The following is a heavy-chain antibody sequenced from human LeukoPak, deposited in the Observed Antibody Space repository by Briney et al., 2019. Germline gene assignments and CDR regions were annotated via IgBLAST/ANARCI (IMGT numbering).Heavy chain of an antibody. J-gene: IGHJ4*02. Sequence: PGGSLRLSCAASGFTFSSYWMHWVRQAPGKGLVWVSRINGDGSTTSYADSVKGRFTISRDNAKSTLYLQMNSLRAEGTAVYYCASLSMLTPFDYWGQGTLVTVSS. D-gene: IGHD2/OR15-2a*01. V-gene: IGHV3-74*01. CDR2: INGDGSTT. CDR1: GFTFSSYW. CDR3: ASLSMLTPFDY.